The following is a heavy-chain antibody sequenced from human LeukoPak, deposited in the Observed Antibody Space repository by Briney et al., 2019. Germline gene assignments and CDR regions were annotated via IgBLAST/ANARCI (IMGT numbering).Heavy chain of an antibody. J-gene: IGHJ3*02. CDR1: GFTFSDHY. CDR2: TRNKAKSYST. Sequence: GGSLRLSCAASGFTFSDHYMDWVRQAPGKGLEWVGRTRNKAKSYSTEYAASVKGRFTISRDDSRNSLYLQMNSLKTEDTAVYYCARVPLAGAGSWALDIWGQGTMVTVSS. V-gene: IGHV3-72*01. CDR3: ARVPLAGAGSWALDI. D-gene: IGHD6-13*01.